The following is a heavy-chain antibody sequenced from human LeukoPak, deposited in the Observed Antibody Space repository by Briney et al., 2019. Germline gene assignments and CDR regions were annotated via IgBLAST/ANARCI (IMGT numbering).Heavy chain of an antibody. CDR3: ARVDGYSGYAPADYFDY. D-gene: IGHD5-12*01. V-gene: IGHV1-2*02. CDR2: INPNSGGT. J-gene: IGHJ4*02. CDR1: GYTFTGYY. Sequence: ASVKVSCKASGYTFTGYYMHWVRQAPGQGLEWMGWINPNSGGTNYAQKFQGRVTMTRDTSISTAYMELSRLRSDDTAVYYCARVDGYSGYAPADYFDYWGQGTLVTVSS.